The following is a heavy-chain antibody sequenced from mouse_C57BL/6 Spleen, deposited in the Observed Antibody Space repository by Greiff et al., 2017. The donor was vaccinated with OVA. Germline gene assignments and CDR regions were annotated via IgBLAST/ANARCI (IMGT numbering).Heavy chain of an antibody. CDR1: GYTFTSYW. V-gene: IGHV1-64*01. CDR3: ARGGTTVADYFDY. CDR2: IHPNSGST. D-gene: IGHD1-1*01. J-gene: IGHJ2*01. Sequence: VQLQQPGAELVKPGASVKLSCKASGYTFTSYWMHWVKQRPGQGLEWIGMIHPNSGSTNYNEKFKSKATLTVDKSSSTAYMQLSSLTSEDSAVYYCARGGTTVADYFDYWGQGTTLTVSS.